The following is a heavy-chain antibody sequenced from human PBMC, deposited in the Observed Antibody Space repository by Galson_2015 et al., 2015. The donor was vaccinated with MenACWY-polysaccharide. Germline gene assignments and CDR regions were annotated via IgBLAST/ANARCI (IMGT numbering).Heavy chain of an antibody. V-gene: IGHV1-18*01. D-gene: IGHD4-17*01. CDR1: GYTFTSYG. Sequence: SCKASGYTFTSYGISWVRQAPGQGLEWMGWISVYNGNTKYAQNLQGRVTMTTDTSTSTAYMELRSLRSDDTAVYYSARDFLSTVTTRPGYWGQGTLVTVSS. CDR3: ARDFLSTVTTRPGY. J-gene: IGHJ4*02. CDR2: ISVYNGNT.